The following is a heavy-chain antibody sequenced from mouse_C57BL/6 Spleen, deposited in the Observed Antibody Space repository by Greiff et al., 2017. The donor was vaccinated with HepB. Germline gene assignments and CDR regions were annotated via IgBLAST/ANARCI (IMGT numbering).Heavy chain of an antibody. CDR1: GFTFSDYY. CDR2: ISNGGGST. Sequence: EVKLVESGGGLVQPGGSLKLSCAASGFTFSDYYMYWVRQTPEKRLEWVAYISNGGGSTYYPDTVKGRFTISRDNAKNTMYLQMSRLKSEDTAMYYCARRDDGYYVLDYWGQGTTLTVSS. V-gene: IGHV5-12*01. J-gene: IGHJ2*01. D-gene: IGHD2-3*01. CDR3: ARRDDGYYVLDY.